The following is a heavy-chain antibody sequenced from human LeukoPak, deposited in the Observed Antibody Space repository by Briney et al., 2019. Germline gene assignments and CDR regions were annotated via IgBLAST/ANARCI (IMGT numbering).Heavy chain of an antibody. CDR3: ARGDHGGKGENWFDP. Sequence: SETLSLTCTVSGGSISSYYWSWIRQPPGKGLEWIGYIYYSGSTNYNPSLKSRVTISVDTSKNQFSLKLSSVTAADTAVYYCARGDHGGKGENWFDPWGQGTLVTVSS. D-gene: IGHD4-23*01. CDR1: GGSISSYY. J-gene: IGHJ5*02. CDR2: IYYSGST. V-gene: IGHV4-59*01.